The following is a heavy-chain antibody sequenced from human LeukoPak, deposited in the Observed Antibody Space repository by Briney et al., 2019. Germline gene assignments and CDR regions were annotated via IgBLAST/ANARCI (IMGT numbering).Heavy chain of an antibody. CDR3: AKDSWSRNGIYDAFDI. V-gene: IGHV3-23*01. CDR2: VGGDDTN. D-gene: IGHD2-8*01. J-gene: IGHJ3*02. CDR1: GFIFSEYA. Sequence: GGSLRLSCVASGFIFSEYAMNWVRQAPGKGLEWVSVVGGDDTNYYIDSAKGRFTISRDNSKNTLSLQMNNLRPEDTAVYCCAKDSWSRNGIYDAFDIWGQGTMVTVSS.